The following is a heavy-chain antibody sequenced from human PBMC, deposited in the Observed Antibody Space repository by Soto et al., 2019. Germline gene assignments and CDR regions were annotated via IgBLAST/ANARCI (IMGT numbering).Heavy chain of an antibody. V-gene: IGHV3-30-3*01. J-gene: IGHJ4*02. Sequence: PGGSLRLSCAASGFTFSSYAMHWVRQAPGKGLEWVAVISYDGSNKYYADSVKGRFTISRDNSKNTLYLQMNSLRAEDTAVYYCARVPNYYDSSALDYWGQGTLVTVSS. CDR3: ARVPNYYDSSALDY. CDR1: GFTFSSYA. D-gene: IGHD3-22*01. CDR2: ISYDGSNK.